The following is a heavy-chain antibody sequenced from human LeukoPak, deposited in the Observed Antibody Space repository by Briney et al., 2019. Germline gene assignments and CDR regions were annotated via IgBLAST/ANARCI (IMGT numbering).Heavy chain of an antibody. V-gene: IGHV1-2*02. D-gene: IGHD5-18*01. CDR2: INPNSGGT. CDR1: GYTFTGYY. Sequence: GASVKVSCKASGYTFTGYYMHWVRQAPGQGLEWMGWINPNSGGTNYAQKFQGRVTMTRDTSISTAYMELSSLRSEDTAVYYCARGSLGYSYDGTFDYWGQGTLVTVSS. J-gene: IGHJ4*02. CDR3: ARGSLGYSYDGTFDY.